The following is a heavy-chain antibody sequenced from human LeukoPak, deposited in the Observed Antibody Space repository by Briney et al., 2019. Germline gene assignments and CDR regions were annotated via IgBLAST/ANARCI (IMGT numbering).Heavy chain of an antibody. CDR3: ARRAGAYSHPYDY. J-gene: IGHJ4*02. CDR2: IYSGDT. V-gene: IGHV3-53*01. CDR1: GFTVGSNS. Sequence: GGSLRLSCTVSGFTVGSNSMSWVRQAPGKGLEWVSFIYSGDTHYSDSVKGRFTISRDHSKNTLYLQMNSLRAEDTAVYYCARRAGAYSHPYDYCGQGTLVTVSS. D-gene: IGHD4/OR15-4a*01.